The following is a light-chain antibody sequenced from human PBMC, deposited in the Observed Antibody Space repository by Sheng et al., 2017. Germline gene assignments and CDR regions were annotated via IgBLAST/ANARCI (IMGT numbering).Light chain of an antibody. CDR1: QSISSN. V-gene: IGKV3-11*01. CDR3: QQRSSWPLA. CDR2: EAS. J-gene: IGKJ4*01. Sequence: EIVMTQSPATLSVSPGETATLSCRTSQSISSNLVWYQQKPGQAPRLLIDEASKRATGIPARFSGSGSGTDFTLTISSLEPEDFAVYYCQQRSSWPLAFGGGTKVEIK.